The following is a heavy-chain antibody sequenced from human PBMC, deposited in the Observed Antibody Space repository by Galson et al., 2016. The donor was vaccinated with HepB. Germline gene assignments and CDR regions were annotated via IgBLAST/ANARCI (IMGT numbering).Heavy chain of an antibody. V-gene: IGHV3-33*01. CDR3: AREGTNIAVAATAFDY. CDR2: IWNDGSYT. J-gene: IGHJ4*02. CDR1: GFTFSGYG. D-gene: IGHD6-19*01. Sequence: SLRLSCAASGFTFSGYGIHWVRQAPGKGLEWVALIWNDGSYTNYADSVKGRFTISRDNSKNALSLQMNSLRAEDTAVYYCAREGTNIAVAATAFDYWGQGTLVTVSS.